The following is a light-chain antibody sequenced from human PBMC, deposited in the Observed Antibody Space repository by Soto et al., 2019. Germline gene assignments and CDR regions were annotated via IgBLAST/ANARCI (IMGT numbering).Light chain of an antibody. J-gene: IGKJ5*01. CDR1: QSVSSN. V-gene: IGKV3-15*01. CDR2: GAS. CDR3: QQNNNWPS. Sequence: EIVMTHSPATLSVCPWEIATLSCRASQSVSSNLAWYQQKPGQAPRLLIYGASTRATGIPARFSGSGSETEFTLTIRSLQSEDFAVYFCQQNNNWPSFGQGTRLEIK.